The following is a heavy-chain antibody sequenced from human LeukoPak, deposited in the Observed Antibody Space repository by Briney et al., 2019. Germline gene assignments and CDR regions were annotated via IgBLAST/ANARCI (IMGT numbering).Heavy chain of an antibody. Sequence: PGGSLRLSCAASGFTFSTYVIYWVRQAPGKGLEWVAVISYDGSNKYYADSVKGRFTISRDNSKNTLYLQMGSLRAEDMAVYYCARELRQVRWLLDYWGQGTLVTVSS. CDR1: GFTFSTYV. D-gene: IGHD5-24*01. V-gene: IGHV3-30*14. CDR2: ISYDGSNK. CDR3: ARELRQVRWLLDY. J-gene: IGHJ4*02.